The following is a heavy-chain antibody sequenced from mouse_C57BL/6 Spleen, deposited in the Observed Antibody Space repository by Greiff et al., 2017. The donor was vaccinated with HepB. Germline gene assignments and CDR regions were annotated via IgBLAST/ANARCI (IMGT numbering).Heavy chain of an antibody. Sequence: VQLPQSGPELVKPGASVKISCKASGYTFTDYYMNWVKQSHGKSLEWIGDINPNNGGTSYNQKFKGKATLTVDKYSSTAYMELRSLTSEDSAVYYCARDYYGSSYVTGYFDVWGTGTTVTVSS. CDR2: INPNNGGT. J-gene: IGHJ1*03. CDR3: ARDYYGSSYVTGYFDV. CDR1: GYTFTDYY. V-gene: IGHV1-26*01. D-gene: IGHD1-1*01.